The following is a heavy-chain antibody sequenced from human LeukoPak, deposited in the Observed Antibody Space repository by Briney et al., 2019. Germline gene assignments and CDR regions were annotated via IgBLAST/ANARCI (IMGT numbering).Heavy chain of an antibody. CDR1: GYTFTSYG. Sequence: GASVKVSCKASGYTFTSYGISWVRQAPGQGLEWMGWISAYNGNTNYAQKLQGRVTMTTDTSTSTAYMEPRRLRTDDTAVYYCARVLKGSSGWYIDYYYYMDVWGKGTTVTISS. V-gene: IGHV1-18*01. J-gene: IGHJ6*03. D-gene: IGHD6-19*01. CDR2: ISAYNGNT. CDR3: ARVLKGSSGWYIDYYYYMDV.